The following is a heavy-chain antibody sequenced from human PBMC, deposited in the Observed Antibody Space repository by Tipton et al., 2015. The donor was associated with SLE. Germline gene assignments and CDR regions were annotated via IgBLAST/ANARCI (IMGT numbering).Heavy chain of an antibody. CDR2: IRGKAFGGTT. CDR1: GFTFSSYW. D-gene: IGHD5-12*01. CDR3: SRAGIVATIGYAFDA. Sequence: SLRLSCAGSGFTFSSYWMHWVRQVPGKGLEWVGLIRGKAFGGTTEYAASVKGRFTISREDSTNTAYLQMNSLKTEDTALYYCSRAGIVATIGYAFDAWGQGTMVTVSS. V-gene: IGHV3-49*04. J-gene: IGHJ3*01.